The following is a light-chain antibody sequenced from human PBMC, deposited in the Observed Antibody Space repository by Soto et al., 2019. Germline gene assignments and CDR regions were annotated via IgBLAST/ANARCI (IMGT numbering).Light chain of an antibody. CDR2: AAS. Sequence: EIVLTQSPGTLSLSPGERATLSCRASQSVSSSHLAWYQHKPGQAPRLLIYAASSRATGSPDRFSGGGSGTDFTLTISRLEPEDFAVYYCQQSDDSPGTFGQGTKVEIK. CDR1: QSVSSSH. V-gene: IGKV3-20*01. CDR3: QQSDDSPGT. J-gene: IGKJ1*01.